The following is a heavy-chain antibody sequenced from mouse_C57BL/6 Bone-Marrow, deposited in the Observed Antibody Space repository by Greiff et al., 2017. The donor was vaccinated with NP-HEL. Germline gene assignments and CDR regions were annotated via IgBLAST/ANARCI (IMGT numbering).Heavy chain of an antibody. CDR2: IDPSDSYT. J-gene: IGHJ4*01. CDR3: ARVTTVYYYAMDY. D-gene: IGHD1-1*01. CDR1: GYTFTSYW. Sequence: QVQLQQPGAELVMPGASVKLSCKASGYTFTSYWMHWVKQRPGQGLEWIGEIDPSDSYTNYNQKFKGKSTLTVDKSSSTAYMQLSSLTSEDSAVYYCARVTTVYYYAMDYWGQGTSVTVSS. V-gene: IGHV1-69*01.